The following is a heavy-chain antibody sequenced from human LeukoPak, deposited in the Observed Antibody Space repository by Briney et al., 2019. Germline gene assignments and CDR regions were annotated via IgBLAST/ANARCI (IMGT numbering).Heavy chain of an antibody. CDR1: GGSVSSYY. CDR3: ARHGTISSESYFDY. V-gene: IGHV4-59*08. D-gene: IGHD1-14*01. CDR2: IHNSGRT. J-gene: IGHJ4*02. Sequence: SETLSLTCSVPGGSVSSYYWSWTRQSPGKGLEWIGYIHNSGRTNYNPSLKSRVTGFVDTSKNQVSPRLSSVTAADTAVYYCARHGTISSESYFDYWAGEPWSPSPQ.